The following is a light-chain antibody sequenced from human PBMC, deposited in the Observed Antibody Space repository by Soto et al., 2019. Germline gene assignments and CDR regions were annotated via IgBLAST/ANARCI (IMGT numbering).Light chain of an antibody. CDR3: CSYTTSNTRQIV. Sequence: QSVLTQSASVSRAPGQSITISCTGTSSDVGGYNYVSWYQHHPGKAPKLMIYDVSNRPSGVSNRFSGSKSGNTASLTISGLQPEDEADYYCCSYTTSNTRQIVLGTGTKVTVL. J-gene: IGLJ1*01. CDR1: SSDVGGYNY. CDR2: DVS. V-gene: IGLV2-14*03.